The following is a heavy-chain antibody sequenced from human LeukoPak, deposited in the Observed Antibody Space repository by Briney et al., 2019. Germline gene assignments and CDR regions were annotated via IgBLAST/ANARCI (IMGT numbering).Heavy chain of an antibody. CDR2: IYPGDSDT. Sequence: GESLKISCKGSGYSSTSYWIGWVRQMPGKGLEWMGIIYPGDSDTRYSPSFQGQVTISADKSISTAYLQWSSLKASDTAMYYCARTTNYYDSSGYYFRYFDYWGQGTLVTVSS. CDR1: GYSSTSYW. CDR3: ARTTNYYDSSGYYFRYFDY. D-gene: IGHD3-22*01. V-gene: IGHV5-51*01. J-gene: IGHJ4*02.